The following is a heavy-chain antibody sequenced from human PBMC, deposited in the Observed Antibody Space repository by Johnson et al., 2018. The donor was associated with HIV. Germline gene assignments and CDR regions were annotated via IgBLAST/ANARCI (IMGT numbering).Heavy chain of an antibody. J-gene: IGHJ3*02. Sequence: VQLVESGGGLVQPGRSLRLSCAASGFTFDDYAMHWVRQAPGKGLEWVSAISGSGGSAYYADSVQGRFTISRDNSKNSLYLQMNSLRAEDTAVYYCARDRGYWDAFDIWGQGTMVIVSS. CDR3: ARDRGYWDAFDI. V-gene: IGHV3-23*04. D-gene: IGHD3-22*01. CDR1: GFTFDDYA. CDR2: ISGSGGSA.